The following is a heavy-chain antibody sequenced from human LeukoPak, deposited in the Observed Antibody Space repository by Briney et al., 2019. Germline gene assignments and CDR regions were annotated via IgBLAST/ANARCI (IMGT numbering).Heavy chain of an antibody. D-gene: IGHD3-10*01. J-gene: IGHJ4*02. V-gene: IGHV4-39*01. Sequence: SETLSLTCTVSGGSISSSTYYWACIRQPPRDGMEWIRSIYYSGSTYCNPSLKSRVTISVDTSKNQFSLKLSSVTAADTAVYYCARNITLVDSYSFDYWGQGTLITVSS. CDR1: GGSISSSTYY. CDR3: ARNITLVDSYSFDY. CDR2: IYYSGST.